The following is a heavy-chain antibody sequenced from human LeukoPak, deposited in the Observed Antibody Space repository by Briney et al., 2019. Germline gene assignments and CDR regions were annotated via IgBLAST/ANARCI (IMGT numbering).Heavy chain of an antibody. Sequence: PSETLSLTCTVSGGSISSFYWSWFYWSWIRQPPGKGLEWIGYIYFSGSTNYNPSLKSRVTMSLDASKNQFSLELNSVTPADTAVYYCARGGNYWPQWWFDPWGRGTLVSVSS. D-gene: IGHD1-26*01. CDR2: IYFSGST. V-gene: IGHV4-61*08. CDR1: GGSISS. J-gene: IGHJ5*02. CDR3: ARGGNYWPQWWFDP.